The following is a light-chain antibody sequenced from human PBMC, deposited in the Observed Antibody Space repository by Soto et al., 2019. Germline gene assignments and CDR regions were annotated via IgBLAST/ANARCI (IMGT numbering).Light chain of an antibody. CDR1: SSNIGSNT. CDR3: AACDDSLNGYV. J-gene: IGLJ1*01. Sequence: QSVLTQQPSASGTPGQRVTISCSGSSSNIGSNTVNWYQQLPGTAPKLLIYSNHHRPSGVPDRFSGSKSGTSASLAISGLQSEDEADYYCAACDDSLNGYVFGTGTKLTVL. CDR2: SNH. V-gene: IGLV1-44*01.